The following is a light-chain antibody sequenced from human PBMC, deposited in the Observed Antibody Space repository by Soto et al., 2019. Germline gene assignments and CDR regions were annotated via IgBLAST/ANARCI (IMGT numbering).Light chain of an antibody. CDR2: KSN. Sequence: QSVLTQPPSASGTPGQGVSISCSGSRSNIGTSSVYWYRQVPGMAPRLLIYKSNQRPSGVPDRFSGSKSGTSASLAISGLRSEDEADYYCAAWDDSLSGHVVFGGGTKLTVL. J-gene: IGLJ2*01. CDR3: AAWDDSLSGHVV. CDR1: RSNIGTSS. V-gene: IGLV1-47*01.